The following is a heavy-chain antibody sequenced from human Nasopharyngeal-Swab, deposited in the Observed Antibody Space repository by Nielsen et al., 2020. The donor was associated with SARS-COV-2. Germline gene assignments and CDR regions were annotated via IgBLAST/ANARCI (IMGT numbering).Heavy chain of an antibody. CDR2: INHSGST. V-gene: IGHV4-34*01. CDR1: GGSFSCYY. CDR3: ARLPYGDYLYYYYYGMDV. D-gene: IGHD4-17*01. J-gene: IGHJ6*02. Sequence: SETLSLTCAVYGGSFSCYYWGWIRQPPGKGLEWIGEINHSGSTNYNPSLKSRVTISVDTSKNQFSLKLSSVTAADTAVYYCARLPYGDYLYYYYYGMDVWGQGTTVTVSS.